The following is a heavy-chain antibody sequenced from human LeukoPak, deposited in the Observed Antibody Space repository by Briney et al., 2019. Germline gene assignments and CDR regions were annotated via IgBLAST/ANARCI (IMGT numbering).Heavy chain of an antibody. CDR3: AIGPTAGAGRYY. Sequence: DSLTVSCKASGYTFTGYYMYWVRQAPRQGVEWMGRSNHNSGGTYYTPSLQGRVTIAMDTSNSQVYMKLSRVSAADTAVYFCAIGPTAGAGRYYCGRGTLVTVTA. CDR2: SNHNSGGT. V-gene: IGHV1-2*06. J-gene: IGHJ4*02. D-gene: IGHD6-13*01. CDR1: GYTFTGYY.